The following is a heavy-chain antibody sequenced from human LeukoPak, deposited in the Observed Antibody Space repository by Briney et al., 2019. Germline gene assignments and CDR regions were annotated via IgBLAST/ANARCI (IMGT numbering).Heavy chain of an antibody. V-gene: IGHV3-7*04. CDR2: IKFDESEK. CDR1: GFTFSNYA. J-gene: IGHJ4*02. D-gene: IGHD1-1*01. Sequence: GGSLRLSCAASGFTFSNYAMSWVRQAPGKGLEWVASIKFDESEKHYMDSVKGRFTISRDSAKSSLYLQMNSLRAEDTAVYFCARVTTNGYFEYWGQGSLVTVSP. CDR3: ARVTTNGYFEY.